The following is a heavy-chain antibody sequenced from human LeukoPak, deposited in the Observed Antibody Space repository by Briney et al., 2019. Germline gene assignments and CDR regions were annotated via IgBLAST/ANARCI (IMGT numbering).Heavy chain of an antibody. J-gene: IGHJ5*02. Sequence: ASVKVSCKASGYTFTDYGITWVRQAPGQGLEWMGWISAYNGDTNYAQKIQDRVTMTTDTSTRTAYMELRSLRYDDTAVYYCARGGAARRDNWFDPWGQGTLATVSP. V-gene: IGHV1-18*01. CDR3: ARGGAARRDNWFDP. D-gene: IGHD6-6*01. CDR1: GYTFTDYG. CDR2: ISAYNGDT.